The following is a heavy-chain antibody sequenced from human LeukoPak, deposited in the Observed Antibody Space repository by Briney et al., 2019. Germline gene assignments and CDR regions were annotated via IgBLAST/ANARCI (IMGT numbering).Heavy chain of an antibody. V-gene: IGHV4-34*01. Sequence: PGGSLRLSCAASGFTFSGYWMSWIRQPPGKGLEWIGEINHSGSTNYNPSLKSRVTISVDTSKNQFSLKLSSVTAADTAVYYCARGLMIVGGAFDYWGQGTLVTVSS. CDR3: ARGLMIVGGAFDY. CDR1: GFTFSGYW. J-gene: IGHJ4*02. CDR2: INHSGST. D-gene: IGHD3-22*01.